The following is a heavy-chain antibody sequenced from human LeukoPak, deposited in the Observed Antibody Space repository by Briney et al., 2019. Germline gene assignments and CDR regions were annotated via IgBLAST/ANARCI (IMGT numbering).Heavy chain of an antibody. Sequence: SETLSLTCAVYGGSFSGYYWNWIRQPPGKGLEWIGEINHSGSTNYNPSLKSRVTISVDTSKNQFSLKLSSVTAADTAVYYCARGGYDFWSGYVPTNWFDPWGQGTLVTVSS. D-gene: IGHD3-3*01. CDR3: ARGGYDFWSGYVPTNWFDP. CDR1: GGSFSGYY. J-gene: IGHJ5*02. CDR2: INHSGST. V-gene: IGHV4-34*01.